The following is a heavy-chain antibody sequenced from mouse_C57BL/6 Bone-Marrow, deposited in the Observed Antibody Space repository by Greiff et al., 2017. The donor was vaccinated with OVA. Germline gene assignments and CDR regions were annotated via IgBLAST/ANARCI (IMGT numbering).Heavy chain of an antibody. Sequence: VQRVESGAELVRPGTSVKVSCKASGYAFTNYLIEWVKQRPGQGLEWIGVINPGSGGTNYNEKFKGKATLTADKSSSTAYMQLSSLTSEDSAVYFCARRGNWDASSYFDYWGQGTTLTVSS. J-gene: IGHJ2*01. D-gene: IGHD4-1*01. V-gene: IGHV1-54*01. CDR3: ARRGNWDASSYFDY. CDR2: INPGSGGT. CDR1: GYAFTNYL.